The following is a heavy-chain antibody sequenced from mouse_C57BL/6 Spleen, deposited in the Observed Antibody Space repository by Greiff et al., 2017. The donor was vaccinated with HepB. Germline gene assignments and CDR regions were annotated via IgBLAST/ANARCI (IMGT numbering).Heavy chain of an antibody. Sequence: QVTLKVCGPGILQPSQTLSLTCSFSGFSLSTFGMGVGWIRQPSGKGLEWLAHIWWDDDKYYNPALKSRLTISKDTSKNQVFLKIANVDTADTATYYCALMGPGPTTGYAMDYWGQGTSVTVSS. V-gene: IGHV8-8*01. CDR2: IWWDDDK. J-gene: IGHJ4*01. D-gene: IGHD1-1*01. CDR1: GFSLSTFGMG. CDR3: ALMGPGPTTGYAMDY.